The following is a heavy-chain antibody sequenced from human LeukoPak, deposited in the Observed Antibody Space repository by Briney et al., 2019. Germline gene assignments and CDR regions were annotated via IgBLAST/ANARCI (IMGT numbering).Heavy chain of an antibody. V-gene: IGHV3-23*01. Sequence: PGGSLRLSCAASGFTFSSYAMSWVRQAPGKGLEWVSAISGSGGSTYYADSVKGRFTISRDNSRNTPYLQMNSLRAEGTAVYYCAKGDSSGWYGPYFDYWGQGTLVIVSS. CDR1: GFTFSSYA. D-gene: IGHD6-19*01. CDR3: AKGDSSGWYGPYFDY. J-gene: IGHJ4*02. CDR2: ISGSGGST.